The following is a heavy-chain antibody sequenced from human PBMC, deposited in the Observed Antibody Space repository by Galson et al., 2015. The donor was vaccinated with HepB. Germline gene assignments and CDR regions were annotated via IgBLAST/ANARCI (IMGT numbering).Heavy chain of an antibody. Sequence: SVKVSCKASGYTFTGYYMHWVRQAPGQGLEWMGWINPNSGGTNYAQKFQGRVTMTRDTSISTAYMEPSRLRSDDTAVYYCARVKMVEQQLDDLYWYFDLWGRGTLVTVSS. CDR3: ARVKMVEQQLDDLYWYFDL. CDR1: GYTFTGYY. D-gene: IGHD6-13*01. V-gene: IGHV1-2*02. CDR2: INPNSGGT. J-gene: IGHJ2*01.